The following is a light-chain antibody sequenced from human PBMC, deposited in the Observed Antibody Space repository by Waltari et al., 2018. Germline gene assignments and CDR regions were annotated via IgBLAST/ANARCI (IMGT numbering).Light chain of an antibody. J-gene: IGKJ1*01. CDR1: QSISTY. CDR3: QQYDSYQWT. Sequence: DIQMTQSPSTLSASVGDRVTITCRASQSISTYLAWYQQIPGKAPKLLIDKGSSLESGVPSRFSGSGSGTEFTLTISSLQPDDFATYYCQQYDSYQWTFGQGTKVEI. CDR2: KGS. V-gene: IGKV1-5*03.